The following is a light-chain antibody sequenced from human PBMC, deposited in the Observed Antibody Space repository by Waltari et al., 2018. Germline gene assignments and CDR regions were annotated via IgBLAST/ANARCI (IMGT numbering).Light chain of an antibody. CDR1: SSNIGSGYD. CDR2: DNT. Sequence: QSVLTQPPSVSGAPGQRVTISCAGSSSNIGSGYDVHWYQQLPGTAPQLLIYDNTNRPSGVPDRFSGSKSGTSASLAITGLQAEDEADYYCQSYDSSLSGFWVFGGGTKLTVL. CDR3: QSYDSSLSGFWV. V-gene: IGLV1-40*01. J-gene: IGLJ3*02.